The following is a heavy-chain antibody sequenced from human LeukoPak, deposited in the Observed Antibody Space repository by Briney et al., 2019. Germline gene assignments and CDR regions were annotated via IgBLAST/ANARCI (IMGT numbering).Heavy chain of an antibody. Sequence: TLSLTCAVSGGSISSGGYSWSWIRQPPGKGLEWIGYIYHSGSTYYNPSLKSRVTILLDTSKNQFSLKLSSVTAADTAIYSCARRVSGDYGHWFDPWGQGTLVTVSS. V-gene: IGHV4-30-2*02. CDR3: ARRVSGDYGHWFDP. CDR2: IYHSGST. D-gene: IGHD4-17*01. J-gene: IGHJ5*02. CDR1: GGSISSGGYS.